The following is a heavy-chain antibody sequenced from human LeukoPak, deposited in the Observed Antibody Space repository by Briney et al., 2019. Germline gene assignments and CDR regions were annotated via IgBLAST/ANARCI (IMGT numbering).Heavy chain of an antibody. V-gene: IGHV3-21*01. D-gene: IGHD2-15*01. J-gene: IGHJ1*01. CDR1: GYTFSSYS. CDR2: ISSSSSYI. CDR3: ARPGCSGGSCYLLFQH. Sequence: PGGSLRLSCAASGYTFSSYSMNWVRQAPGKGLEWVSSISSSSSYIYYADSVKGRFTISRDNAKNSLYLQMNSLRAEDTAVYYCARPGCSGGSCYLLFQHWGQGTLVTVSS.